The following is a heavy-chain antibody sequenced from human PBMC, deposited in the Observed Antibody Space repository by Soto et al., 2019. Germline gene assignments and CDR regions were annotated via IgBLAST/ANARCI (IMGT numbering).Heavy chain of an antibody. CDR3: AHSTRYGDYVL. V-gene: IGHV2-5*02. CDR1: GFSLRTSGVG. Sequence: QITLKESGPTLVKPTQTLTLTCTFSGFSLRTSGVGVGWIRQPPGKALEWLALIYWDDDKRYSPSLKSRLTITKDPSKNQVVLTMTNMDPVDTATYYYAHSTRYGDYVLWGQGTMVTVSS. D-gene: IGHD4-17*01. J-gene: IGHJ3*01. CDR2: IYWDDDK.